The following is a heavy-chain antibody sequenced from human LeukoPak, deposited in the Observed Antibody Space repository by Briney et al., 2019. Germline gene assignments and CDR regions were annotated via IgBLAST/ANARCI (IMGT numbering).Heavy chain of an antibody. CDR1: GFTFSSYA. V-gene: IGHV3-23*01. D-gene: IGHD6-19*01. Sequence: GGSLRLSCAASGFTFSSYAMSWVRQTPGKGLGWVSAISGSGGSTYYADSVKGRLTISRDTSKHPLYLQMNSLRAEDTAVYYCAKRRATVAVAAYFDYWGQGTLVTVSS. CDR2: ISGSGGST. CDR3: AKRRATVAVAAYFDY. J-gene: IGHJ4*02.